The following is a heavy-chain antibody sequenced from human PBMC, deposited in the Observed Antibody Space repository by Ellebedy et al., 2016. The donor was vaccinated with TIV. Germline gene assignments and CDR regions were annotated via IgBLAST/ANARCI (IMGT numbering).Heavy chain of an antibody. J-gene: IGHJ4*02. D-gene: IGHD1-26*01. Sequence: AASVKVSCKASGGTFSSYAISWVRQAPGQGLEWMGGIIPIFGTANYAQKFQGRVTITADESTSTAYMELSSLRSEDTAVYYCARELLYSGSYLLFDYWGQGTLVTVSS. CDR2: IIPIFGTA. CDR3: ARELLYSGSYLLFDY. V-gene: IGHV1-69*13. CDR1: GGTFSSYA.